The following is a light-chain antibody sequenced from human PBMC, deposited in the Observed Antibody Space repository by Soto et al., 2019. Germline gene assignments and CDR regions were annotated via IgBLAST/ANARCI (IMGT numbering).Light chain of an antibody. V-gene: IGKV1-39*01. Sequence: QLPQSPSSLSASVGNGVPITCRASQGISSYLAWYQQKPGKAPKLLIYAASNLQSGVPSTFSGSGSGTDFTLTISSLQPEDFATYYCQQSHSIPWTFGQGTKVDI. CDR2: AAS. J-gene: IGKJ1*01. CDR1: QGISSY. CDR3: QQSHSIPWT.